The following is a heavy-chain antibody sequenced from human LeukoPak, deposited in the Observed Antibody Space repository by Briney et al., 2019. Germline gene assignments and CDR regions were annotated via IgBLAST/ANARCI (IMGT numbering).Heavy chain of an antibody. J-gene: IGHJ4*02. D-gene: IGHD1-26*01. CDR1: GYTFTSYG. CDR3: ARDSSPSLVGATVFDY. V-gene: IGHV1-18*01. CDR2: ISAYNENT. Sequence: ASVKVSCKASGYTFTSYGISWVRQAPGQGLEWMGWISAYNENTNYAQKLQGRVTMTTDTSTSTAYMELRSLRSDDTAVYYCARDSSPSLVGATVFDYWGQGTLVTVSS.